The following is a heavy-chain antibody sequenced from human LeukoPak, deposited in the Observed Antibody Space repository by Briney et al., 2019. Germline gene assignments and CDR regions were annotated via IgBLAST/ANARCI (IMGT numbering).Heavy chain of an antibody. CDR3: ARTIVVVPAYYFDY. V-gene: IGHV4-59*01. Sequence: PSETLSLTCTVSGGSISSYYWSWIRQPPGKGLERIGYIYYSGSTNYNPSLKSRVTISVDTSKNQFSLNLSSVTAADTAVYYCARTIVVVPAYYFDYWGQGTLVTVSS. J-gene: IGHJ4*02. D-gene: IGHD2-2*01. CDR1: GGSISSYY. CDR2: IYYSGST.